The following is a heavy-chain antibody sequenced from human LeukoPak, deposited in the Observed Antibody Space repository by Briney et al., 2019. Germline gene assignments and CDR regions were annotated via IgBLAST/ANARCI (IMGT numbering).Heavy chain of an antibody. CDR2: IWYDGSNK. CDR3: AAQNGYDWNGP. CDR1: GFTFSTYG. J-gene: IGHJ5*02. Sequence: PGGSLRLSCSASGFTFSTYGMHWVRQAPCKGLEWVAIIWYDGSNKYYADSVKGRFTISRDNSKNTLYLQMNSLRAEDTAVYYCAAQNGYDWNGPRGQGTLVTVSS. V-gene: IGHV3-33*01. D-gene: IGHD1-20*01.